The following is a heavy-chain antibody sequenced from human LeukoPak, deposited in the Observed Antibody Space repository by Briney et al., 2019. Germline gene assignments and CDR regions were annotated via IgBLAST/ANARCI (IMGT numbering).Heavy chain of an antibody. CDR3: AKFHPTIGVVINYFDY. Sequence: GGSLRLSCAASGFTFSSYAMSWVRQAPGKGLEWVSAISGSGGSTYYADSVKGRFTISRDNSKNTLYLQMNSLRAEDTAVYYCAKFHPTIGVVINYFDYWGQGTLVTVSS. D-gene: IGHD3-3*01. CDR2: ISGSGGST. CDR1: GFTFSSYA. J-gene: IGHJ4*02. V-gene: IGHV3-23*01.